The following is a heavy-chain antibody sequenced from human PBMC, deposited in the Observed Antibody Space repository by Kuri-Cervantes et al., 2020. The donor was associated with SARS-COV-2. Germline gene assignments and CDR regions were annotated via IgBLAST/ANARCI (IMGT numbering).Heavy chain of an antibody. V-gene: IGHV6-1*01. CDR2: TYYRSKWYN. Sequence: LRLSCAISGDSVSSNSAAWTWIRQSPSRGLEWLGSTYYRSKWYNDYAVSVKSRITINPDTSKNQFSLQLNSVTPEDTAVYYCARGIYYVMDVWAKGPRSPSP. CDR3: ARGIYYVMDV. CDR1: GDSVSSNSAA. J-gene: IGHJ6*02.